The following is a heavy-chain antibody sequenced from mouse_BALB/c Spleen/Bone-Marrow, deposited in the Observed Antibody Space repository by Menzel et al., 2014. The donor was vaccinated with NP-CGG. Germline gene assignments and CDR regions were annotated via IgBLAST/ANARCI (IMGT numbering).Heavy chain of an antibody. J-gene: IGHJ2*01. V-gene: IGHV7-3*02. CDR2: IRNKAYGYTT. CDR1: GFTFTDYY. Sequence: EVKLMESGGGLVQPGGSLRLSCATSGFTFTDYYMNWVRQPPGKALEWLAFIRNKAYGYTTESSASVKGRFTISRDNSQNILYLQMNTLRAEDSATYYCARDMGGLPFDSWGQGTTLSVSS. CDR3: ARDMGGLPFDS.